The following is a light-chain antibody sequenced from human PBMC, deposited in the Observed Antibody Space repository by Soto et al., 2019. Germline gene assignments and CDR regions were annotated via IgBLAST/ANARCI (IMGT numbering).Light chain of an antibody. J-gene: IGKJ4*01. CDR2: DAS. CDR3: QQRSNWPLT. Sequence: ETVLTQSPATLSLSPGERATLSCRASQSVSSYLAWYQQKPGQAPRLLIYDASNRATGIPARFSGSGSGTAFTLTISSLEPADFEVYYCQQRSNWPLTLGGGTTVDI. V-gene: IGKV3-11*01. CDR1: QSVSSY.